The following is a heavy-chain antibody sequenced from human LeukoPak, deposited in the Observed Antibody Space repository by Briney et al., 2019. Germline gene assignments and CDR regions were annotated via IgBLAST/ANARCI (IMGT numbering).Heavy chain of an antibody. J-gene: IGHJ5*02. D-gene: IGHD6-19*01. Sequence: GGSLRLSCEASGFTFSIYWMSWVRQAPGKGLEWVANIKEDGSGKDYVDSVKGRFIISRDNVKNSLYLQMNSLRPEDTAMYYCARDRAVAGLFDPWGQGTLVTVSS. CDR3: ARDRAVAGLFDP. CDR2: IKEDGSGK. V-gene: IGHV3-7*01. CDR1: GFTFSIYW.